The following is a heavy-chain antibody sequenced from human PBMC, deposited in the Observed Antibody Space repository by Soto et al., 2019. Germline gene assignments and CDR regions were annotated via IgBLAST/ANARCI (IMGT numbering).Heavy chain of an antibody. CDR2: MYNTGST. V-gene: IGHV4-59*01. J-gene: IGHJ6*02. CDR3: ARGGCSSTSCYVGYYYYGMDV. D-gene: IGHD2-2*01. Sequence: PSETLSLTCTVSGGSISGYYWSWIRQPPGKGLEWIGYMYNTGSTVYNPSFKSRVTISVDTSKNQFSLKLNSVTAADTAVYYCARGGCSSTSCYVGYYYYGMDVWGQGTMVTVSS. CDR1: GGSISGYY.